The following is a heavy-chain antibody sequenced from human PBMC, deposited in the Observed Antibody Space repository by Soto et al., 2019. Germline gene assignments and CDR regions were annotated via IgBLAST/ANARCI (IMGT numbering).Heavy chain of an antibody. Sequence: ASVKVSCKASGVTFTRHAMRWVRQAPGQGLEWMGGIIPIFGTPQYAEKFQDRVTITADESTSTAYMELSSLTSEDTAVYYCATSGGIEGDSVDYWGQGTLVTVSS. V-gene: IGHV1-69*13. CDR2: IIPIFGTP. J-gene: IGHJ4*02. D-gene: IGHD2-15*01. CDR3: ATSGGIEGDSVDY. CDR1: GVTFTRHA.